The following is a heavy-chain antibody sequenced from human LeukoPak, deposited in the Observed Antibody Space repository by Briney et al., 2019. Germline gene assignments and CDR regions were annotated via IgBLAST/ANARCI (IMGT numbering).Heavy chain of an antibody. CDR2: ISISGSTI. J-gene: IGHJ4*02. CDR3: ASRGTTVIPDY. D-gene: IGHD4-11*01. CDR1: GFTFSTYE. V-gene: IGHV3-48*03. Sequence: GGSLRLSCAASGFTFSTYEMNWVRQAPGKGTEWISYISISGSTISYADSVKGRFTISRDNAKNSLYLQMNSLRAEDTAVYYCASRGTTVIPDYWGQGTLVTVAS.